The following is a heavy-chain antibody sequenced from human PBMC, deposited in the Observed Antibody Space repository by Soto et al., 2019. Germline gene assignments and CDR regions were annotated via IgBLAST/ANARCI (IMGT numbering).Heavy chain of an antibody. J-gene: IGHJ4*02. D-gene: IGHD2-2*01. V-gene: IGHV4-59*01. CDR3: ARVAVAGYCSSTSCYGTYYFDY. CDR2: IYYSGST. Sequence: SETLSLTCTVSGGSISSYYWSWIRQPPGKGLEWIGYIYYSGSTNYNPSLKSRVTISVDTSKNQFSLKLSSVTAADTAVYYCARVAVAGYCSSTSCYGTYYFDYWGQGTLVTVSS. CDR1: GGSISSYY.